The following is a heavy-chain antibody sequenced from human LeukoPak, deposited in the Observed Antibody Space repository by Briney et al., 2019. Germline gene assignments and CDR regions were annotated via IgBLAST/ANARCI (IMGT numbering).Heavy chain of an antibody. J-gene: IGHJ4*02. D-gene: IGHD6-13*01. CDR2: ISSSSSYI. V-gene: IGHV3-21*04. Sequence: GGSLRLSCAGSGFTFSSYSMNWVRQAPGKGLEWVSSISSSSSYIYYADSVKGRFTISRDNAKNSLYLQMNSLRAEDTAVYYCAKVTRPSSSFQVDYWGQGTLVTVSS. CDR1: GFTFSSYS. CDR3: AKVTRPSSSFQVDY.